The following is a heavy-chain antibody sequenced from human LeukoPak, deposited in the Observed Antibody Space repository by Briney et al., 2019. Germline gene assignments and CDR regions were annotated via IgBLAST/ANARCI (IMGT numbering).Heavy chain of an antibody. CDR1: GGSFSSYF. J-gene: IGHJ4*02. CDR2: IYYSGST. CDR3: ARQLGDRLLFDY. V-gene: IGHV4-59*01. Sequence: PSETLSLTCTVAGGSFSSYFWSWIRQPPGKGLEWIGYIYYSGSTHYNSSLKSRVTISLDTSRNQFSLKLSSVTDADTAVYYCARQLGDRLLFDYWGQGTLVTVSS. D-gene: IGHD2-21*01.